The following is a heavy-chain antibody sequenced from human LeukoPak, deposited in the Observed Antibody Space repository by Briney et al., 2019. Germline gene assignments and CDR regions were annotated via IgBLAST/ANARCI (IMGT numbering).Heavy chain of an antibody. Sequence: SETLSLTCTVSGGSISSYYWSWIRQPPGKGLEWPGYIYYSGSTNYNPSLKSRVTISVDTSKNQFSLKLSSVTAADTAVYYCARDYVGYSSGWYAAFDIWGQGTMVTVSS. D-gene: IGHD6-19*01. V-gene: IGHV4-59*01. CDR1: GGSISSYY. CDR3: ARDYVGYSSGWYAAFDI. CDR2: IYYSGST. J-gene: IGHJ3*02.